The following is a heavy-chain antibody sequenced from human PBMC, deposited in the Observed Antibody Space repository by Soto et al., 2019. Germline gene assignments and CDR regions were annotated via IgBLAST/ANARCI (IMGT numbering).Heavy chain of an antibody. V-gene: IGHV3-7*01. Sequence: EVQLVESGGGLVQPGGSLRLSCAASGFTFSNYWMSWVRQAPGKGLEWVANIKQDGTEKNYVDSVRGPFTISRDNAKNSLDLQMNSLTAEDTAVYSCASVAIWGQGTLVTVSS. CDR1: GFTFSNYW. CDR3: ASVAI. CDR2: IKQDGTEK. D-gene: IGHD5-12*01. J-gene: IGHJ4*02.